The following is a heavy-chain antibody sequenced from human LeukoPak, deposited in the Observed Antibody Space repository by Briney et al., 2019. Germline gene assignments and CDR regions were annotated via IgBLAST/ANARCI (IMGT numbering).Heavy chain of an antibody. D-gene: IGHD1-20*01. Sequence: PGGSLRLSCTASGFTFSNYAMNWVRQAPGKGLEWVAYIIGSSNSIFYADSVKGRFTVSRDNAKNSLFLQMNSLRADDTAVYYCASSLSNWYLFDSWGQRTLVTVSS. CDR1: GFTFSNYA. CDR2: IIGSSNSI. V-gene: IGHV3-48*04. J-gene: IGHJ4*02. CDR3: ASSLSNWYLFDS.